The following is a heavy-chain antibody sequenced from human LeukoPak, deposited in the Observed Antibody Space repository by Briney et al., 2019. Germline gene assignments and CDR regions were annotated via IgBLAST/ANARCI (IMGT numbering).Heavy chain of an antibody. V-gene: IGHV3-21*01. CDR3: ARDGGYYYFDY. D-gene: IGHD3-22*01. CDR1: GFTFTIYS. Sequence: GGSLRLSCAASGFTFTIYSMNWVRQAPGKGLEWVSSISSSSSYIYYADSVKGRFTISRDNAKNSLYLQMNSLRAEDTAVYYCARDGGYYYFDYWGQGTLVTVSS. J-gene: IGHJ4*02. CDR2: ISSSSSYI.